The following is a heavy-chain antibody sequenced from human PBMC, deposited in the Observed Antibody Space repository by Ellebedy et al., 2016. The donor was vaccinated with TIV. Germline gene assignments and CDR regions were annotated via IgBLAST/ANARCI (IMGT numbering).Heavy chain of an antibody. J-gene: IGHJ4*02. V-gene: IGHV3-21*01. Sequence: PGGSLRLSCAASGFTFSSYSMNWVRQAPGKGLEWVSSISSSTSYIDYADSMKGRFTISRDNAKNSLYLQMNSLRAEDTAVYYCAGGSGIYSPDYWGQGTLLTVSS. CDR1: GFTFSSYS. D-gene: IGHD3-10*01. CDR3: AGGSGIYSPDY. CDR2: ISSSTSYI.